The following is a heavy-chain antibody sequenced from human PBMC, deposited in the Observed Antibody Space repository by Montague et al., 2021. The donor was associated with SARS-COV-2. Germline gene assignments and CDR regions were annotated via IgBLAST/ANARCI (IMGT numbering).Heavy chain of an antibody. CDR3: ARGNVTPSGFDI. CDR2: IYYTGGT. CDR1: GDSISSANYY. D-gene: IGHD1-14*01. Sequence: SLSLICTVPGDSISSANYYWNWIRQNPGKGLERIGYIYYTGGTHYNPSLESRLTMSIDTSKSQFSLRLSSVTAADTAVYYCARGNVTPSGFDIWGQGTVVTVSS. J-gene: IGHJ3*02. V-gene: IGHV4-31*03.